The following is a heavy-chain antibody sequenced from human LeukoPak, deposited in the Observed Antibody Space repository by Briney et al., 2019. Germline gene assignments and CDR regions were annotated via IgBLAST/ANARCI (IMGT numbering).Heavy chain of an antibody. Sequence: SETLSLTCAVYGGSFSGHYWSWIRQPPGKGLEWDGEINHSGNTNYNPSLKSRVTISVDTSKNQFSLKLSSVTAADTAVYYCASRGGYKFRFTDYYNYYMDVWGNGTTVTVSS. J-gene: IGHJ6*03. D-gene: IGHD5-24*01. V-gene: IGHV4-34*01. CDR3: ASRGGYKFRFTDYYNYYMDV. CDR1: GGSFSGHY. CDR2: INHSGNT.